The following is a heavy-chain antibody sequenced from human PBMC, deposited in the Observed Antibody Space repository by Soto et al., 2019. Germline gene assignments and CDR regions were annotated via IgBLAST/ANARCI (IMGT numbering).Heavy chain of an antibody. J-gene: IGHJ4*02. Sequence: SETLSLTCTVSGGSISSGGYYWSWIRQHPGKGPEWIGYIYYSGSTYYNPSLKSRVTISVDTSKNQFSLKLSSVTAADTAVYYCARSVTTRGDYFDYWGQGTLVTVSS. CDR3: ARSVTTRGDYFDY. V-gene: IGHV4-31*03. CDR1: GGSISSGGYY. D-gene: IGHD4-17*01. CDR2: IYYSGST.